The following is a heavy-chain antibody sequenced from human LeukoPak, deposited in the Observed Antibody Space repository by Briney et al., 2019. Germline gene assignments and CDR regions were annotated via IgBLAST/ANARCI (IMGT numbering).Heavy chain of an antibody. CDR3: VTAYIADFDY. V-gene: IGHV3-21*06. J-gene: IGHJ4*02. Sequence: GGSLRLSCVVSGFNFRAFSINWVRQAPGKGLEWISSITSGSEYKFYADSVRGRFTISRDDARNSLFLQLNNLRAGDTAIYYCVTAYIADFDYWGQGALVTVSS. CDR1: GFNFRAFS. CDR2: ITSGSEYK. D-gene: IGHD6-13*01.